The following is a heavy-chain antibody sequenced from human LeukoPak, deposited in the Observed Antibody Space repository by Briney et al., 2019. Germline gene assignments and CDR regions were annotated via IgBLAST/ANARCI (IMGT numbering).Heavy chain of an antibody. CDR3: AKFRYHSNDNNYLDCNY. V-gene: IGHV3-23*01. CDR2: IASSGRNT. Sequence: GGSLRLSCAAPGFNFNDAAMTWVRQAPGRGLEWVSLIASSGRNTYYTDSVKGRFTISRDNSNNTLDLQMNSLKVEDTAVYYCAKFRYHSNDNNYLDCNYWGQGTLVTVYS. J-gene: IGHJ4*02. D-gene: IGHD3-22*01. CDR1: GFNFNDAA.